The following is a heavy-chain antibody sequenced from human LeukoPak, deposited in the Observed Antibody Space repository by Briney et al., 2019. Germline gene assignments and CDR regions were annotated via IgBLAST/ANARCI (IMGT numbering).Heavy chain of an antibody. CDR2: INHSGST. CDR1: GGSFSGYY. D-gene: IGHD3-10*01. CDR3: ARVWRGSPYNWFDP. V-gene: IGHV4-34*01. Sequence: KPSETLSLTCAVYGGSFSGYYWSWIRQPPGKGLEWIGEINHSGSTNYNPSLKSRVTISVDTSKNQFSLKLSSVTAADTAVYYCARVWRGSPYNWFDPWGQGTLVTVSS. J-gene: IGHJ5*02.